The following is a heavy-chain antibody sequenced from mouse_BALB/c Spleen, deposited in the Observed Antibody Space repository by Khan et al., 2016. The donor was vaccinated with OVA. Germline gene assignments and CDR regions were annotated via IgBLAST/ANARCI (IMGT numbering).Heavy chain of an antibody. CDR1: GYTFTSNT. Sequence: QVRLQQSGAELSRPGASVKMSCKASGYTFTSNTMHWVKQRPGQGLEWIGYINPRSDYTIYSQKFKDKATLTADISSSTAYMQLSSLTSDDSAVYYCARRTTGYAMDYWGQGTSGTVSS. J-gene: IGHJ4*01. V-gene: IGHV1-4*01. D-gene: IGHD2-14*01. CDR3: ARRTTGYAMDY. CDR2: INPRSDYT.